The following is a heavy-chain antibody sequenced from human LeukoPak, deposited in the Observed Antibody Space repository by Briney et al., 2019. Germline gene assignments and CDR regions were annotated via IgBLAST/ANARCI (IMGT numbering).Heavy chain of an antibody. CDR2: ISGSGGST. CDR3: AKGDILTGYAFDY. J-gene: IGHJ4*02. Sequence: GGSLRLSCAASGFTFSSYAMSWVRQAPGKGLEWVSAISGSGGSTYHADSVKGRFTISRDNSKNTLYLQMNSLRAEDTAVYYCAKGDILTGYAFDYWGQGTLVTVSS. CDR1: GFTFSSYA. V-gene: IGHV3-23*01. D-gene: IGHD3-9*01.